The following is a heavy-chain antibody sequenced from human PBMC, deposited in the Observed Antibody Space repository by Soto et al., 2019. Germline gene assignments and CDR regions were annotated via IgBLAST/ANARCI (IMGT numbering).Heavy chain of an antibody. CDR2: MNANSGNT. CDR1: GYTFTSYA. V-gene: IGHV1-8*02. D-gene: IGHD3-9*01. CDR3: AREAYYDILTGYYRGFDY. J-gene: IGHJ4*02. Sequence: ASVKVSGKASGYTFTSYAMHWVRQAPGQRLEWMGWMNANSGNTDYSQKFQGRVTMTRNTSISTAYMELSSLRSEDTAVYYCAREAYYDILTGYYRGFDYWGQGTLVTVSS.